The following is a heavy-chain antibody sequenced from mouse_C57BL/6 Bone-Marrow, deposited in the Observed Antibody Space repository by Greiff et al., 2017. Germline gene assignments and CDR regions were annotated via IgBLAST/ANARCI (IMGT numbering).Heavy chain of an antibody. CDR2: ISNGGGST. J-gene: IGHJ1*03. Sequence: EVKLVESGGGLVQPGGSLKLSCAASGFTFSDYYMYWVRQTPEKRLEWVAYISNGGGSTYYPDTVKGRFTISRDNAKNTLYLQMSRLKSEDTAMYYCARHELLRKYFDVWGTGTTVTVSS. CDR3: ARHELLRKYFDV. V-gene: IGHV5-12*01. CDR1: GFTFSDYY. D-gene: IGHD1-1*01.